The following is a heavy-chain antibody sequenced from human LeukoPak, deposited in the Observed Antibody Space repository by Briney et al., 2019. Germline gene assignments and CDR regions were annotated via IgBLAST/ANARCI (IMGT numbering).Heavy chain of an antibody. V-gene: IGHV1-8*01. CDR2: MNPNSGNT. Sequence: TFTXYXXXXVXQXXXQGXXXXGXMNPNSGNTGYAQKFQGRVTMTRNTSISTAYMELSSLRSEDTAVYYCARGFPYDYGDLAWFDLWGQGTLVTVSS. CDR1: TFTXYX. CDR3: ARGFPYDYGDLAWFDL. J-gene: IGHJ5*02. D-gene: IGHD4-17*01.